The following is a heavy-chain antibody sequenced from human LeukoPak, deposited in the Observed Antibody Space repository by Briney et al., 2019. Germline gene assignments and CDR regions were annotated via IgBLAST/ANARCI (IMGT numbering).Heavy chain of an antibody. CDR2: ISNSGNTI. CDR1: GFNFDYYY. CDR3: ARDMTLVTIGHAAFDI. D-gene: IGHD4/OR15-4a*01. Sequence: GGSLRLSCTTSGFNFDYYYMTWIRQPRGKGLEWVSYISNSGNTIYYADTVKGRFTISRDNAKNSLYLQMNSLRVDDTAVYYCARDMTLVTIGHAAFDIWGQGTFVTVSS. V-gene: IGHV3-11*01. J-gene: IGHJ3*02.